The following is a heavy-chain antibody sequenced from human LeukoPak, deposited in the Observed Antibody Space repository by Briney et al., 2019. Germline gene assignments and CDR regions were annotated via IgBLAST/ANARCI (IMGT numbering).Heavy chain of an antibody. V-gene: IGHV4-59*01. CDR3: ARVSRDGYDSSGFDY. D-gene: IGHD3-22*01. J-gene: IGHJ4*02. CDR2: IYYSGST. CDR1: GGSISSYY. Sequence: PSETLSLTCTVSGGSISSYYWSWIRQPPGKGLEWIGYIYYSGSTNYNPSLKSRVTISVDTSKNQFSLKLSSVTAADTAVYYCARVSRDGYDSSGFDYWGQGTLVTVSS.